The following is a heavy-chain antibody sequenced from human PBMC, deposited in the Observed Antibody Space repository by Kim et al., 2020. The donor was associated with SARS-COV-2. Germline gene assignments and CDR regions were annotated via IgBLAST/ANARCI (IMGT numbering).Heavy chain of an antibody. CDR1: GGSFSGYY. Sequence: SETLSLTCAVYGGSFSGYYWSWIRQPPGKGREWIGEINHSGRTNYNPSLKSRVTISVDTSKNQFSLKLTSVTAADTAVYFCARRGSNTSGWGSHYCDLWGQGILVTVSS. V-gene: IGHV4-34*01. J-gene: IGHJ4*02. CDR3: ARRGSNTSGWGSHYCDL. D-gene: IGHD3-10*01. CDR2: INHSGRT.